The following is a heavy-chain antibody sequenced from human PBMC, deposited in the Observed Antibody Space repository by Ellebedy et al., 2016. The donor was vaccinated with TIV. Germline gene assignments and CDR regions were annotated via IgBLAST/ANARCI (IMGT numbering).Heavy chain of an antibody. CDR3: ARSEPMDV. CDR1: GFSVTTIY. Sequence: PGGSLRLSFAASGFSVTTIYMTWLRQAPGKGLEWVSVVDAAGVTSYADYVKGRFTISTHSSKNTLFLQMNSLRPEDTAVYYCARSEPMDVWGKGTTVTVSS. D-gene: IGHD1-14*01. J-gene: IGHJ6*04. V-gene: IGHV3-53*04. CDR2: VDAAGVT.